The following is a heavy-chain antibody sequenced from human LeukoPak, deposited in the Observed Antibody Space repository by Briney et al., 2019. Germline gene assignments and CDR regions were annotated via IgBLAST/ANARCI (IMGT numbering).Heavy chain of an antibody. CDR1: GGSFSGYY. V-gene: IGHV4-34*01. J-gene: IGHJ5*02. Sequence: SETLSLTCAVYGGSFSGYYWSWIRQPPGKGLEWIGEINHSGSTNYNLSLKSRVTISVDTSKNQFSLKLSSVTAADTAVYYCARGQARWLQRWFDPWGQGTLVTVSS. D-gene: IGHD5-24*01. CDR3: ARGQARWLQRWFDP. CDR2: INHSGST.